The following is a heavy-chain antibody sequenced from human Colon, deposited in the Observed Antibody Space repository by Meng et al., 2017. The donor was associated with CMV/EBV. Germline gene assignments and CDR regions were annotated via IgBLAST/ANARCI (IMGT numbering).Heavy chain of an antibody. D-gene: IGHD3-22*01. V-gene: IGHV4-39*01. CDR2: VFYSGST. CDR3: GHRGSYDSSGYTYYYHAMDV. J-gene: IGHJ6*02. CDR1: GGSISSSRYY. Sequence: SETLSLTCTVSGGSISSSRYYWGWIRQSPGKGLEWLGSVFYSGSTYYNPSLKSRVTVSVETSKNQLSLKLSSVTAADTAVYYCGHRGSYDSSGYTYYYHAMDVWGQGTSVTVSS.